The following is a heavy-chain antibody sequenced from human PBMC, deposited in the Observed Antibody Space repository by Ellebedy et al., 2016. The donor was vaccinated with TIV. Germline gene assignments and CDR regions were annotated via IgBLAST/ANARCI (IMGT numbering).Heavy chain of an antibody. CDR1: GGSISSYY. V-gene: IGHV4-59*01. CDR2: IDDSGST. D-gene: IGHD3-16*02. CDR3: ARLGVIDRYFDH. Sequence: SETLSLXCTVSGGSISSYYWSWIRQPPGKGLEWIGYIDDSGSTNYNPSLKSRLTISVDTSKNQFSLKLSSVTAADTAVYYCARLGVIDRYFDHWGQGTLVTVSS. J-gene: IGHJ4*02.